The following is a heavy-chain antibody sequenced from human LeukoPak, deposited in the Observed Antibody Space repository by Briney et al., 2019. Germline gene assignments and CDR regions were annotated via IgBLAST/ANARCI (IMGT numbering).Heavy chain of an antibody. V-gene: IGHV1-2*02. CDR3: ARGYSSGWYVKDY. Sequence: VASVKVSCKASGYTFTGYYMHWVRQAPGQGLEWMGWINPNSGGTNYAQKFQGRVTMTRDTSISTAYMELSRLRPDDTAVYYCARGYSSGWYVKDYWGQGTLVTVSS. J-gene: IGHJ4*02. CDR1: GYTFTGYY. D-gene: IGHD6-19*01. CDR2: INPNSGGT.